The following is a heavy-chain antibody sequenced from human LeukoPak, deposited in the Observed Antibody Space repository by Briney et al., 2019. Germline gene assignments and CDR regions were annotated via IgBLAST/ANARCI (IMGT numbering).Heavy chain of an antibody. CDR2: ISYNGNNK. CDR1: GFTFSTYA. V-gene: IGHV3-30-3*01. CDR3: ARADYYTSGTFRYYFDY. D-gene: IGHD3-10*01. Sequence: GGSLRLSCAASGFTFSTYAVHWVRQAPGKGLEWVALISYNGNNKYYADSVKGRFTISRDNSKNTLYLQMNSLEPEDTAVYYCARADYYTSGTFRYYFDYWGQGTLVTVSS. J-gene: IGHJ4*02.